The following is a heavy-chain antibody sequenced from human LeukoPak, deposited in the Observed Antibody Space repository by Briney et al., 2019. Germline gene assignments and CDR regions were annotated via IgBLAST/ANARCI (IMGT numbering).Heavy chain of an antibody. V-gene: IGHV3-15*05. CDR2: IKTDTDGGTT. Sequence: GGSLGLSCAAYGFTFSSAWMSWVRQAPGKGLEWVGRIKTDTDGGTTDYAAPVKGRFTISRDDSTNTLYLQMNSLRAEDTAVYYCARDVGYSLEYWGQGTLVTVSS. CDR1: GFTFSSAW. D-gene: IGHD2-21*01. CDR3: ARDVGYSLEY. J-gene: IGHJ4*02.